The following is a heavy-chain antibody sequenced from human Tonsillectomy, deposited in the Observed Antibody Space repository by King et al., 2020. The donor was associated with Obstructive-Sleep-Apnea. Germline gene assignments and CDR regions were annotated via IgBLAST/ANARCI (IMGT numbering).Heavy chain of an antibody. V-gene: IGHV4-39*07. CDR3: ARVGTAYYYYGMDV. D-gene: IGHD5-18*01. CDR1: GGSISSSSYY. CDR2: IYYSGGT. J-gene: IGHJ6*02. Sequence: QLQESGPGLVKPSETLSLTCTVSGGSISSSSYYWGWIRQPPGKGLEWIGSIYYSGGTYYNPSLKSRVTLSVDTSKNQFSLKLSSVTAADTAVYYCARVGTAYYYYGMDVWGQGTTVTVSS.